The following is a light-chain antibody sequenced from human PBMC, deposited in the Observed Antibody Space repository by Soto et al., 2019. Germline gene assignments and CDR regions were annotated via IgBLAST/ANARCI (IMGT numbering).Light chain of an antibody. CDR1: GSNIGSGYD. CDR3: QSYDDTRSGYV. J-gene: IGLJ1*01. Sequence: QSVLTQPPSVSGAPGQRVTISCTGSGSNIGSGYDVHWYQELPGTAPKLLSYANNNRPSGVPDRFSGSKSGTSASLTITAIHAEDEANYNCQSYDDTRSGYVFGTGTKMT. V-gene: IGLV1-40*01. CDR2: ANN.